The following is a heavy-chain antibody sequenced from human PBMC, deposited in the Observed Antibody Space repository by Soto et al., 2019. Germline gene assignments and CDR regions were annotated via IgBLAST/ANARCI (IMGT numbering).Heavy chain of an antibody. D-gene: IGHD2-2*01. CDR3: ARHVSPPEVVPAATNYYYYYYMDV. CDR1: GGSISSSSYY. J-gene: IGHJ6*03. V-gene: IGHV4-39*01. CDR2: IYYSGST. Sequence: PSGSLSLTCTVCGGSISSSSYYWGWIRKTPGKGLEWIGSIYYSGSTYYNPSLKSRVTISVDTSKNQFSMKLSSVTAADTAVYYCARHVSPPEVVPAATNYYYYYYMDVWGKGTTVTVSS.